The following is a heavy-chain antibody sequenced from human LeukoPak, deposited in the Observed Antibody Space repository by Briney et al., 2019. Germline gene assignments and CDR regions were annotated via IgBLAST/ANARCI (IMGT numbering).Heavy chain of an antibody. CDR3: ARDEGIAAAVPPVGTSYYGMDV. CDR2: INWNGGST. CDR1: GFTFDDYG. J-gene: IGHJ6*02. V-gene: IGHV3-20*04. Sequence: PGGSLRLSCAASGFTFDDYGMSWVRQAPGKGLEWVSGINWNGGSTGYADSVKGRFTISRDNAKNSLYLQMNSLRAEDTALYYCARDEGIAAAVPPVGTSYYGMDVWAKGPRSPSP. D-gene: IGHD6-13*01.